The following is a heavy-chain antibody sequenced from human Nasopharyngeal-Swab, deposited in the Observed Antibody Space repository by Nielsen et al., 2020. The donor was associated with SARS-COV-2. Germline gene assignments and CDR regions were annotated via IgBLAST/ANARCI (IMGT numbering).Heavy chain of an antibody. J-gene: IGHJ3*02. V-gene: IGHV4-31*02. Sequence: GLEWIGYIYYSGSTYYNPSLKSRVTISVDTSKNQFSLKLSSVTAADTAVYYCARATMIVVVIGAFDIWGQGTMVTVSS. CDR3: ARATMIVVVIGAFDI. CDR2: IYYSGST. D-gene: IGHD3-22*01.